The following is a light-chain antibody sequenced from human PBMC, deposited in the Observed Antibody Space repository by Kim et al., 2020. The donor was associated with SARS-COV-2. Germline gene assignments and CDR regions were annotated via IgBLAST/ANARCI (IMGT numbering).Light chain of an antibody. CDR3: QQYYSHSYT. J-gene: IGKJ2*01. CDR2: DAS. Sequence: SASVGDRVTITCRASQSITRSLAWYQQKPGNAPKLLIYDASSLKSGVPSRFSGSGSGTEFTLTISSLQPDDFATYYCQQYYSHSYTFGQGTQLEI. CDR1: QSITRS. V-gene: IGKV1-5*01.